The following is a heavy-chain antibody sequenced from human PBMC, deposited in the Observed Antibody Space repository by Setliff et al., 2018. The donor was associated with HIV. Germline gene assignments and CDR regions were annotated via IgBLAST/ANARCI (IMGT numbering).Heavy chain of an antibody. D-gene: IGHD2-2*01. J-gene: IGHJ6*03. CDR1: GYLFTGYY. V-gene: IGHV1-2*02. CDR3: TRHAGREYQLPHTYYYYMDV. Sequence: ASVKVSCKASGYLFTGYYMHWVRQAPGQGLEWMGWINVNSGGTKYAQKFQGRVTMTRDTSISTAYMEVSSLRSDDTAVYYCTRHAGREYQLPHTYYYYMDVWGKGATVTVSS. CDR2: INVNSGGT.